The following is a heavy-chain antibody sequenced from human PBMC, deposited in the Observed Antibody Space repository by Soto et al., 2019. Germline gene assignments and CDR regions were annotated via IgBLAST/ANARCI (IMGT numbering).Heavy chain of an antibody. Sequence: LRLSCTASGLTSSIYAMHWVRQAQGKGLERVSIISFDGRKIDYAGSVRGRFTISRDNSQNTLYLQMDSLRTEDTAVYYCARRDFYCRGRNCYSGDYAMDVWGQGTTVTVSS. J-gene: IGHJ6*02. CDR2: ISFDGRKI. D-gene: IGHD2-15*01. CDR3: ARRDFYCRGRNCYSGDYAMDV. CDR1: GLTSSIYA. V-gene: IGHV3-30*04.